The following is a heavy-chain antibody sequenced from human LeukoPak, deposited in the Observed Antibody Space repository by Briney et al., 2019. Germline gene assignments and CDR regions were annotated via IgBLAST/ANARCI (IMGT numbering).Heavy chain of an antibody. CDR1: GFTVSSNY. CDR2: IYSGGST. D-gene: IGHD6-13*01. Sequence: GGSLRLSCAASGFTVSSNYMSWVRQAPGKGLEWVSVIYSGGSTYYADSVKSRFTISRDNSKNTLYLQMNSLRAEDTAMYFCARDTTATGSWYDAFDIWGQGTVVTVSS. J-gene: IGHJ3*02. V-gene: IGHV3-66*01. CDR3: ARDTTATGSWYDAFDI.